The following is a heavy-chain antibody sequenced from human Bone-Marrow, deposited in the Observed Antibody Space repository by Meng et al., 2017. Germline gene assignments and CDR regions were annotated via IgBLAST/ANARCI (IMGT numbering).Heavy chain of an antibody. CDR1: GFTFSSYE. V-gene: IGHV3-48*03. CDR2: ISSSGSTI. CDR3: AREGDYYDSSGYYSDAFDI. Sequence: GESLKISCAASGFTFSSYEMNWVRQAPGKGLEWVSYISSSGSTIYYVDSVKGRFTISRDNAKNSLYLQMNSLRAEDTAVYYCAREGDYYDSSGYYSDAFDIWGQGTMVTVSS. J-gene: IGHJ3*02. D-gene: IGHD3-22*01.